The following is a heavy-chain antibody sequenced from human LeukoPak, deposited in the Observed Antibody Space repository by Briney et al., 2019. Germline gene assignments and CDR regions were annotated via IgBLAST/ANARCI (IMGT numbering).Heavy chain of an antibody. D-gene: IGHD1-26*01. V-gene: IGHV3-66*01. CDR2: VYSGDRT. J-gene: IGHJ4*02. CDR1: GFTVNSNY. Sequence: GGSLRLSCAASGFTVNSNYMSWVRQAPGKGLEWVSVVYSGDRTYYADSVKGRFAISRDDSTNTLYLLMNSLRAEDTAVYYCARGYLIDYWGQGTLVTVSS. CDR3: ARGYLIDY.